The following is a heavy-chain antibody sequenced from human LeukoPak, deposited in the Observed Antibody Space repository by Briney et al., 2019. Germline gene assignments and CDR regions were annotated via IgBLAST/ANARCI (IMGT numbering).Heavy chain of an antibody. CDR1: GYTFTSYY. J-gene: IGHJ6*03. D-gene: IGHD6-19*01. V-gene: IGHV1-46*01. CDR3: ARNIAVAGTLSYYYYMDV. CDR2: INPSGGST. Sequence: ASVKVSCRASGYTFTSYYMHWVRQAPGQGLEWMGIINPSGGSTSYAQKFQGRVTMTRDMSTSTVYMELSSLRSEDTAVYYCARNIAVAGTLSYYYYMDVWGKGTTVTISS.